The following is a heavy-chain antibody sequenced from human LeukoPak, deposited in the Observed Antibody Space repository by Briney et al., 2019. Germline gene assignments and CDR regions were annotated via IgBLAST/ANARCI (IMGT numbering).Heavy chain of an antibody. V-gene: IGHV4-59*01. CDR1: GGSISSYY. CDR2: IYYSGST. Sequence: YPSETLSLTCTVSGGSISSYYWSWIRQPPGKGLEWIGYIYYSGSTNYNPSLKSRVTISVDTSKNQFSLKLSSVTAADTAVYYCARGAGDYVSEFDYWGQGTLVTVSS. D-gene: IGHD4-17*01. CDR3: ARGAGDYVSEFDY. J-gene: IGHJ4*02.